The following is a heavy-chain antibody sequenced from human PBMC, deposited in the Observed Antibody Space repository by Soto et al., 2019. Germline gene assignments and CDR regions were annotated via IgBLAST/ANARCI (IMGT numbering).Heavy chain of an antibody. Sequence: GGSLRLSCAASGFPFSSFAMHWVRQAPGKGLEWVAVISNDGNNKNYADSVKGRLTISRDNSMNTLYLQMSSLRPDDTAVYYCAIGRDPYNYNYWGRGTLVTVSS. CDR1: GFPFSSFA. D-gene: IGHD5-12*01. CDR2: ISNDGNNK. V-gene: IGHV3-30-3*01. J-gene: IGHJ4*02. CDR3: AIGRDPYNYNY.